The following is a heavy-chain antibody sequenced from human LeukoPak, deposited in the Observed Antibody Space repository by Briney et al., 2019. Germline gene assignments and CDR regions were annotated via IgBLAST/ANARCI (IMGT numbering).Heavy chain of an antibody. CDR2: IQYSGST. J-gene: IGHJ4*02. CDR1: GDSLSGISFY. Sequence: SQTLSLTCTVSGDSLSGISFYWSWIREPPGKGLQYIAYIQYSGSTNYNPSLKSRVTISVDTSKNQFSLKLSSVTAADTAVYYCARYYDRSGYWSTPHFDYWGQGTLVTVSS. D-gene: IGHD3-22*01. CDR3: ARYYDRSGYWSTPHFDY. V-gene: IGHV4-61*01.